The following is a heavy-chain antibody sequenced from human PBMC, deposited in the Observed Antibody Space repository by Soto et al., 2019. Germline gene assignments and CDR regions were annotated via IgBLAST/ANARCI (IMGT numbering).Heavy chain of an antibody. CDR3: ARQGPSGSCFDY. CDR2: IYYSGST. V-gene: IGHV4-59*08. D-gene: IGHD2-15*01. J-gene: IGHJ4*02. Sequence: QVQLQESGPGLVKPSETLSLTCTVSVGSISSYYWSWIRQPPGQGLEWIGYIYYSGSTNYNPSLKSRVTISVDTSKNQCSLKLSSVTAADTAVYYCARQGPSGSCFDYWGQGTLVTVSS. CDR1: VGSISSYY.